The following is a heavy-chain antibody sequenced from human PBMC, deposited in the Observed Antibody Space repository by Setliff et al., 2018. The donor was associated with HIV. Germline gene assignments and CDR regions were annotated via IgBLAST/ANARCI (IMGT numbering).Heavy chain of an antibody. CDR3: VRDDYGYNGKGFDY. D-gene: IGHD4-17*01. Sequence: KTSETLSLTCVVSGYSISSGYYWGWIRQPPGTGLEWIGYITYSGSAYYNPSLKSRVTISIDTSNNQISLRLSSVTAADTAMYYCVRDDYGYNGKGFDYWGPGTLVTVSS. J-gene: IGHJ4*02. V-gene: IGHV4-38-2*02. CDR2: ITYSGSA. CDR1: GYSISSGYY.